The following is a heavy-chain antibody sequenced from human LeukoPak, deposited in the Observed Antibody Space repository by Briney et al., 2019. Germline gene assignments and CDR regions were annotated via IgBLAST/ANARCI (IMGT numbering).Heavy chain of an antibody. V-gene: IGHV4-59*01. CDR1: GGSINSYY. CDR2: ISHSGST. J-gene: IGHJ6*02. Sequence: SEALSLTCSVTGGSINSYYWSWIRQPPGKGLEWIGYISHSGSTDSNPSLKSRVTISLDTSKNQFSLKLTSVTAADTAVYYCAAMRYGRDYYYGMDVWGQGTTVTVSS. CDR3: AAMRYGRDYYYGMDV. D-gene: IGHD1-14*01.